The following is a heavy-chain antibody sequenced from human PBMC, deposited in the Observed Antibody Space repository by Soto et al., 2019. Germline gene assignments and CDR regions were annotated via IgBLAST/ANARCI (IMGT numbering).Heavy chain of an antibody. V-gene: IGHV3-74*01. D-gene: IGHD5-18*01. CDR1: GFTFSSYW. J-gene: IGHJ6*02. Sequence: GGSLRLSCAASGFTFSSYWMHWVRQAPGKGLVWVSRINSDGSSTSYADSVKGRFTISRDNAKNTLYLQMNSLRAEDTAVYYCAREPERGYSYSLYYYYYRMDVWGQGTTVTVSS. CDR2: INSDGSST. CDR3: AREPERGYSYSLYYYYYRMDV.